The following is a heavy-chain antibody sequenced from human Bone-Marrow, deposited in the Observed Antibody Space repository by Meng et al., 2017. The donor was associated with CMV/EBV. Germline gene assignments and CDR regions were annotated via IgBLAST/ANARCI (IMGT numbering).Heavy chain of an antibody. Sequence: GGSLRLSCAASGFTFDDYTMHWVRQAPGKGLEWVSRINSDGSSTSYADSVKGRFTISRDNAKNTLYLQMNSLRAEDTAVYYCARDAAPWRGATPDYWGQGTLVTVSS. CDR2: INSDGSST. J-gene: IGHJ4*02. D-gene: IGHD1-26*01. CDR1: GFTFDDYT. CDR3: ARDAAPWRGATPDY. V-gene: IGHV3-74*01.